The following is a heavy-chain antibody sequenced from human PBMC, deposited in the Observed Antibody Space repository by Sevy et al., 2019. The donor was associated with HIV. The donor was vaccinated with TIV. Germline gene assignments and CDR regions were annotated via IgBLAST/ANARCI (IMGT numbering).Heavy chain of an antibody. CDR2: ISYDGSSK. J-gene: IGHJ6*02. D-gene: IGHD6-13*01. CDR3: ARDRGYSTSWLPGD. CDR1: GFTFSSYP. V-gene: IGHV3-30-3*01. Sequence: GGSLRLSCAASGFTFSSYPMHWVRQAPGKGLEWVAVISYDGSSKYYADSVKGRFTISRDTSKNTLYLQMNSLRAEHTAVYYCARDRGYSTSWLPGDWGQGTTVTVSS.